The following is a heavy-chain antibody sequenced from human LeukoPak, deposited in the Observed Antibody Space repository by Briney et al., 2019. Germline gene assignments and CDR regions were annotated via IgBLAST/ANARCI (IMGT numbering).Heavy chain of an antibody. CDR2: INNRGSS. Sequence: SETLSPTCAVYGDSFGAYFWNWIRQAPGKPLEYIGEINNRGSSHYNPSLKTRVTLSVDTSKNQFSLMLTSVTAADTALYFCARGSSFDGYCSAGACDAGYYDSWGQGTPVTVSS. D-gene: IGHD2-15*01. CDR3: ARGSSFDGYCSAGACDAGYYDS. CDR1: GDSFGAYF. V-gene: IGHV4-34*01. J-gene: IGHJ4*02.